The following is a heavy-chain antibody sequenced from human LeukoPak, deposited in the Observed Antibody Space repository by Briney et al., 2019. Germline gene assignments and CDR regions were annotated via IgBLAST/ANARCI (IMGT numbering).Heavy chain of an antibody. CDR2: IFLADSDT. CDR1: GYKFTNYW. J-gene: IGHJ4*02. Sequence: GESLKISCQASGYKFTNYWIGWVRQMPGKGLEWMGVIFLADSDTRYSPSFEGQVTISADKSIYTAYLQWSSLQTSDTAIYYCATHEVTAAAGTEFDSWGQGTLVTVSS. CDR3: ATHEVTAAAGTEFDS. D-gene: IGHD6-25*01. V-gene: IGHV5-51*01.